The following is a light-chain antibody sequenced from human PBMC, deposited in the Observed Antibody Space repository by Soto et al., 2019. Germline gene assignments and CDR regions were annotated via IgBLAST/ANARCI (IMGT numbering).Light chain of an antibody. V-gene: IGLV2-14*01. CDR3: SSYTNRRTII. Sequence: QSVLTQPASVSGSPGQSITSSCTGTSSDVGGYNYVSWYQQHPGKAPKLMVYDVTKRPSGVSYRFSGSKSGNTASLTISGLQAEDEADYYCSSYTNRRTIIFGGGTKLTVL. CDR1: SSDVGGYNY. CDR2: DVT. J-gene: IGLJ2*01.